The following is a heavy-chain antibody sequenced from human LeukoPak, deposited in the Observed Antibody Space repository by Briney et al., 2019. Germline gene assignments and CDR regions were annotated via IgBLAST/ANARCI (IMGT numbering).Heavy chain of an antibody. CDR1: GGSISSGDYY. CDR2: IYYSGST. Sequence: SETLSLTCTVSGGSISSGDYYWSWIRQPPGKGLEWIGYIYYSGSTYYNPSLKSRVTISVDTSKNQFSLKLSSVTAADTDVYYCARDRGTYYYDSSGGIFDYWGQGTLVTVSS. CDR3: ARDRGTYYYDSSGGIFDY. J-gene: IGHJ4*02. D-gene: IGHD3-22*01. V-gene: IGHV4-30-4*08.